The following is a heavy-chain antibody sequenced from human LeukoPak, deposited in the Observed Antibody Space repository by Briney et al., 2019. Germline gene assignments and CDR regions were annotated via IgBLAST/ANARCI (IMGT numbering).Heavy chain of an antibody. CDR3: ARVDCSSTSCYTGFDDAFDI. J-gene: IGHJ3*02. V-gene: IGHV1-69*05. CDR1: GGTFSSYA. Sequence: ASVKVSCEASGGTFSSYAISWVRQAPGQGLEWMGGIIPIFGTANYAQKFQGRVTITTDESTSTAYMELSSLRAEDTAVYYCARVDCSSTSCYTGFDDAFDIWGQGTMVTVSS. D-gene: IGHD2-2*02. CDR2: IIPIFGTA.